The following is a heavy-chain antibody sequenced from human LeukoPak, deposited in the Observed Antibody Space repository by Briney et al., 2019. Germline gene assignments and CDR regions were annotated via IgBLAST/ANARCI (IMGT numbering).Heavy chain of an antibody. CDR2: ISSSGSTI. V-gene: IGHV3-11*04. J-gene: IGHJ4*02. Sequence: GGSLRLSCAASGFTFSDYYMSWLRPAPGKGLEWVSYISSSGSTIYYADSVKGRFTISRDNAKNSLYLQMNSLRAEDTAVYYCARDLPEVLMVYAAFDYWGQGTLVTVSS. CDR1: GFTFSDYY. D-gene: IGHD2-8*01. CDR3: ARDLPEVLMVYAAFDY.